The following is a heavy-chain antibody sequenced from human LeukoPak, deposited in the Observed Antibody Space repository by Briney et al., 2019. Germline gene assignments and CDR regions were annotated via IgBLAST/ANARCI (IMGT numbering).Heavy chain of an antibody. CDR3: AKDRSIGTYYTFDH. V-gene: IGHV3-30*04. CDR2: ISYDGSNK. J-gene: IGHJ4*02. D-gene: IGHD1-26*01. Sequence: QSGGSLRLSCAASGFTFSSYAMHWVRQAPGKGLEWVAVISYDGSNKYYADSVKGRFTISRDNSKNTLYLQMSNLTAADTAVYYCAKDRSIGTYYTFDHWGQGTLVTVSA. CDR1: GFTFSSYA.